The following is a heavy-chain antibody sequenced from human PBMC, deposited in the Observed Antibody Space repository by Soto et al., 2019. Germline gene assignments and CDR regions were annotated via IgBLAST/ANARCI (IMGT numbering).Heavy chain of an antibody. CDR2: IIPILGIA. D-gene: IGHD2-21*02. J-gene: IGHJ4*02. V-gene: IGHV1-69*02. CDR1: GGTFSSYT. Sequence: QVQLVQSGAEVKKPGSSVKVSCKASGGTFSSYTISWLRQAPGQGLEWMGRIIPILGIANYAQKFQGRVTITADKSTSTAYMELSSLRSEDTAVYYCASGAKGRVTAIDYWGQGTLVTVSS. CDR3: ASGAKGRVTAIDY.